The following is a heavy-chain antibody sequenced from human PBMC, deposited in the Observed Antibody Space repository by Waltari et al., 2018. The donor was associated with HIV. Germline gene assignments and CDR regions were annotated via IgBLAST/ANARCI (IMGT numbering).Heavy chain of an antibody. D-gene: IGHD3-22*01. J-gene: IGHJ4*02. CDR1: RFPSTQNP. CDR2: IRCSGGST. V-gene: IGHV3-23*04. CDR3: AKDDSTGSSGYYPFHY. Sequence: EVQLVETRGGLVQPGGSLRVHCAASRFPSTQNPITLVRQAPGEGLELVSVIRCSGGSTYYAVSVKGRFTISRDNSKNTLYLQMNSLRAEDTAVYYCAKDDSTGSSGYYPFHYWGQGTLITVSS.